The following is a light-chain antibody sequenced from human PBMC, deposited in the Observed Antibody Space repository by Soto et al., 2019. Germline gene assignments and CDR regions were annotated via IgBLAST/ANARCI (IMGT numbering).Light chain of an antibody. CDR1: QSVSSY. CDR2: DAS. Sequence: EIVLTQSPATLSLSPGERATLSCRASQSVSSYLVWYQQKPGQAPRLLIYDASNRATGIPARFSGSGSGTDFTLTMTSLEPEDFVVYYCQQRSNWLWTFGQGTKVEIK. V-gene: IGKV3-11*01. CDR3: QQRSNWLWT. J-gene: IGKJ1*01.